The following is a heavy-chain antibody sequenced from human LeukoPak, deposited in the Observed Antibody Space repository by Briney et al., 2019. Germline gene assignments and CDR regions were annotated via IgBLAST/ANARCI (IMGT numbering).Heavy chain of an antibody. CDR3: ARELESGNFDY. V-gene: IGHV1-2*04. D-gene: IGHD1-1*01. J-gene: IGHJ4*02. CDR2: INPNSGGT. CDR1: GYTFTGYH. Sequence: GASVKVSYKASGYTFTGYHMHWVRQAPGQGLEWMGWINPNSGGTNYAQKFQGWVTMTRDTSISTAYMELSRPRSDDTAVYYCARELESGNFDYWGQGTLVTVSS.